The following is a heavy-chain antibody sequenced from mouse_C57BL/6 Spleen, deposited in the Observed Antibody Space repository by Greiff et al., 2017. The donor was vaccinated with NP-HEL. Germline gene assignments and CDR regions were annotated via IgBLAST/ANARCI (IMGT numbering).Heavy chain of an antibody. CDR3: ARAGFITTVGEFAY. CDR2: INPNNGGT. V-gene: IGHV1-26*01. CDR1: GYTFTDYY. D-gene: IGHD1-1*01. Sequence: EVQLQQSGPELVKPGASVKISCKASGYTFTDYYMNWVKQSHGKSLEWIGDINPNNGGTSYNQKFKGKATLTVDKSSSTAYMELRSLTSEDSAVYYCARAGFITTVGEFAYWGQGTLVTVSA. J-gene: IGHJ3*01.